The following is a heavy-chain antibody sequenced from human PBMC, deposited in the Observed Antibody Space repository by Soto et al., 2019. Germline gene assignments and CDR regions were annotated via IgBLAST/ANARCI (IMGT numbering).Heavy chain of an antibody. CDR2: INHSGST. Sequence: SETLSLTCAVYGGSFSGYYWSWIRQPPGKGLEWIGEINHSGSTNYNPSLKSRVTISVDTSKNQFSLKLSSVTAADTAVYYCARGRGYSSWGYYYYYYMDVWGKGTTVTVSS. J-gene: IGHJ6*03. D-gene: IGHD6-6*01. CDR1: GGSFSGYY. V-gene: IGHV4-34*01. CDR3: ARGRGYSSWGYYYYYYMDV.